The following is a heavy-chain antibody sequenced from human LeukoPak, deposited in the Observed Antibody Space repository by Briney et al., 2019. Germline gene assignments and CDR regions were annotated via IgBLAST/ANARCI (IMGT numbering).Heavy chain of an antibody. Sequence: PGGSLRLSCAASGFTFSSYGMSWVRQAPGKGLEWVSAISGSGGSTYYADSVKGRFTISRDNSKNTLYLQMNSLRAEDTAVYYCARGAVKYDIYYWFDPWGQGTLVTVSS. CDR2: ISGSGGST. CDR3: ARGAVKYDIYYWFDP. CDR1: GFTFSSYG. D-gene: IGHD3-9*01. V-gene: IGHV3-23*01. J-gene: IGHJ5*02.